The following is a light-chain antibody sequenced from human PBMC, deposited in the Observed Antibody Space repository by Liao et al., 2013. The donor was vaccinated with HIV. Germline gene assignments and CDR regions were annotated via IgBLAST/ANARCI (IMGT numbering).Light chain of an antibody. CDR1: NIGRKS. Sequence: FVVTQPPSVSVAPGEAARITCGGNNIGRKSVHWYQQRPGQAPVLVIHFDSDRPSGIPERFSGSNSGNTATLTISRVEAGDEADYYCQVWDSSSDHRVFGTGTKVTVL. V-gene: IGLV3-21*01. J-gene: IGLJ1*01. CDR3: QVWDSSSDHRV. CDR2: FDS.